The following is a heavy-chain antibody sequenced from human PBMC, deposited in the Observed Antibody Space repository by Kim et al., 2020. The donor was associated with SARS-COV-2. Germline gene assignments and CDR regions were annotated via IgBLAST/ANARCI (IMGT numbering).Heavy chain of an antibody. D-gene: IGHD1-26*01. Sequence: SVKVSCKASGGTFSSYTISWVRQAPGQGLEWMGRIIPILGIANYAQKFQGRVTITADKSTSTAYMELSSLRSEDTAVYYCARIRVGANTVPWFDPWGQGTLVTVSS. CDR2: IIPILGIA. J-gene: IGHJ5*02. CDR3: ARIRVGANTVPWFDP. CDR1: GGTFSSYT. V-gene: IGHV1-69*02.